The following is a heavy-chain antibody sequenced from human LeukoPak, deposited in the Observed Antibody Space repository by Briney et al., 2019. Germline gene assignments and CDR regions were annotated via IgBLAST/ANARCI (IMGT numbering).Heavy chain of an antibody. CDR2: IYYSGST. CDR1: GGSVSSGSYY. V-gene: IGHV4-61*01. J-gene: IGHJ5*02. D-gene: IGHD4-23*01. Sequence: SETLSLTCAVSGGSVSSGSYYWSWIRQPPGKGLEWIGYIYYSGSTYYNPSLKSRVTISVDRSKNQFSLKLSSVTAADTAVYYCARVVTPDNWLDPWGQGTLVTVSS. CDR3: ARVVTPDNWLDP.